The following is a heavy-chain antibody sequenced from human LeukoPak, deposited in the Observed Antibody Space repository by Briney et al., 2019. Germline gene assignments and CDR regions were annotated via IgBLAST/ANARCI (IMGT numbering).Heavy chain of an antibody. CDR2: ISGSGGST. CDR1: GFTFSSYA. V-gene: IGHV3-23*01. J-gene: IGHJ4*02. Sequence: GALRLSCAASGFTFSSYAMSWVRQAPGKGLEWVSAISGSGGSTYYADSVKGRFTISRDNSKNTLYLQMNSLRAEDTAVYYCASHFDWLPVPQLDYWGQGTLVTVSS. D-gene: IGHD3-9*01. CDR3: ASHFDWLPVPQLDY.